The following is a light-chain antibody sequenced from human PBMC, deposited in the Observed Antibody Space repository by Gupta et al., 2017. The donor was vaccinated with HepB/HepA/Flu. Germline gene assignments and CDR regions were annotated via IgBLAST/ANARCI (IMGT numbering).Light chain of an antibody. Sequence: DIVMTQTPLSLSVSPGKPASISCKSSQSLLHSNGDTFLYWYLQRPGQPPHLLIYDVSKRVSGVPDRFSGSGSGTDFTLKISRVEAEDAGFYYCKQSLHFPITFGRGTKV. V-gene: IGKV2D-29*01. J-gene: IGKJ4*01. CDR2: DVS. CDR3: KQSLHFPIT. CDR1: QSLLHSNGDTF.